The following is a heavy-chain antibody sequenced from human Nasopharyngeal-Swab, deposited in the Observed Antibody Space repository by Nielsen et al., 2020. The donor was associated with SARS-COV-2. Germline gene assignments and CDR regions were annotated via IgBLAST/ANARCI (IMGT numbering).Heavy chain of an antibody. D-gene: IGHD3-16*01. CDR3: AKAPYYDYVWGSYSDY. Sequence: GGSLRLSCAASGFTFDDYAMHWVRQAPGKGLEWVSGISWNSGSIGYADSVKGRFTISRDNAKNSLYLQMNSLRAEDTALYYCAKAPYYDYVWGSYSDYWGQGTLVTVSS. CDR2: ISWNSGSI. V-gene: IGHV3-9*01. CDR1: GFTFDDYA. J-gene: IGHJ4*02.